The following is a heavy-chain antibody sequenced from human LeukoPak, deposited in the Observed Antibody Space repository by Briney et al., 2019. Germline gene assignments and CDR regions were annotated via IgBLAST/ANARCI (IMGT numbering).Heavy chain of an antibody. D-gene: IGHD3-10*01. J-gene: IGHJ4*02. V-gene: IGHV1-69*05. Sequence: SVKVSCKASGGTFSSYAISWVRQGPGQGLEWMGRIIPIFGTANYAQKFQGRVTITTDESTSTAYMELSSLRSEDTAVYYCARVPLGGFGELLPNDYWGQGTLVTVSS. CDR1: GGTFSSYA. CDR3: ARVPLGGFGELLPNDY. CDR2: IIPIFGTA.